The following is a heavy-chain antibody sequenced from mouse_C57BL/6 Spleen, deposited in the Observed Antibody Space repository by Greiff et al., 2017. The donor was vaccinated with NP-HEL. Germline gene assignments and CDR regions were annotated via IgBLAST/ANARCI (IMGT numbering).Heavy chain of an antibody. Sequence: QVQLQQSGAELVKPGASVKISCKASGYAFSSYWMNWVKQRPGKGLEWIGQIYPGDGDTNYNGKFKGKATLTADKSSSTAYMQLSSLTSEDSAVYFCARFGRFGITTVVGGDYWGQGTTLTVSS. V-gene: IGHV1-80*01. CDR1: GYAFSSYW. D-gene: IGHD1-1*01. CDR3: ARFGRFGITTVVGGDY. CDR2: IYPGDGDT. J-gene: IGHJ2*01.